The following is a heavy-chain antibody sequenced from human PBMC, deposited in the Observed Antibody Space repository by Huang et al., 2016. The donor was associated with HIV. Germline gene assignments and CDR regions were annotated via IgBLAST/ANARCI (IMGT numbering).Heavy chain of an antibody. Sequence: VQLQESGPGLVKPSETLSLTCSVSGGSISSYNWNWIRQPPGKGLEWIGRVYGAGRTNSNPSLKRRITISVDTSKNEFSLKLRSATAADTAVYYCARWMDSYGLKYYYYMDVWGRGTTVTVSS. V-gene: IGHV4-59*13. J-gene: IGHJ6*03. CDR3: ARWMDSYGLKYYYYMDV. CDR2: VYGAGRT. CDR1: GGSISSYN. D-gene: IGHD5-18*01.